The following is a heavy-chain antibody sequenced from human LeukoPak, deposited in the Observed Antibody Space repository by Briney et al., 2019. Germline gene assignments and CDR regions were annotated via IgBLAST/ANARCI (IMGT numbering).Heavy chain of an antibody. Sequence: SVKVSCKASGGTFSSYAISWVRQAPGQWLEWMGGIIPIFGTANYAQKFQGRVTNTADKSTSTAYMELSGLRSEDTAVYYCARGNYGGNSGAFDYWGQGTLVTVSS. CDR2: IIPIFGTA. D-gene: IGHD4-23*01. CDR3: ARGNYGGNSGAFDY. J-gene: IGHJ4*02. CDR1: GGTFSSYA. V-gene: IGHV1-69*06.